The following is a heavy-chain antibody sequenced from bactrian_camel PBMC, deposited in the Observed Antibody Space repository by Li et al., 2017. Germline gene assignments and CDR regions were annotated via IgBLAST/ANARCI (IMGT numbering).Heavy chain of an antibody. D-gene: IGHD1*01. Sequence: HVQLVESGGGSVQAGGCLRLSCAASGYTYDKKCMGWFREAPGKEREGVAVTDSDGTTRYAASVQGRFTISKDNAENTLHLQMNSLKPEDTAMYYCAAARCYQAGDLRRLNPTEYTYWGQGTQVTVS. CDR1: GYTYDKKC. CDR3: AAARCYQAGDLRRLNPTEYTY. J-gene: IGHJ4*01. V-gene: IGHV3S53*01. CDR2: TDSDGTT.